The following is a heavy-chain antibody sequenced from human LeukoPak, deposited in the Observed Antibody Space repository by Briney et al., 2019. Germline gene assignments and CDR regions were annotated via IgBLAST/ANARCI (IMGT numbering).Heavy chain of an antibody. CDR3: AKDQGGSYYYGMDV. J-gene: IGHJ6*02. Sequence: PGRSLRLSCAASGFTFSSYGMHWVRQAPGKGLEWVAVISYDGSNKYYADSVKGRFTIPRDNSKNTLYLQMNSLRAEDTAVYYCAKDQGGSYYYGMDVWGQGTTVTVSS. CDR2: ISYDGSNK. D-gene: IGHD1-26*01. V-gene: IGHV3-30*18. CDR1: GFTFSSYG.